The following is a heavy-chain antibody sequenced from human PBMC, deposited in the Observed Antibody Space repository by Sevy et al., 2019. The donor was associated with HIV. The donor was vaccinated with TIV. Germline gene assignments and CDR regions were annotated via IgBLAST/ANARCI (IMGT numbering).Heavy chain of an antibody. CDR3: ARDSAAGHRDY. Sequence: GGSLRLSCAASGFTFSSYWMSWVRQAPGKGLEWVANIKQDGSEKYYVDSVKGRYTISRDNAKNSLYLQMNSLRAEDTAVYYCARDSAAGHRDYWGQGTLVTVSS. V-gene: IGHV3-7*03. CDR1: GFTFSSYW. J-gene: IGHJ4*02. CDR2: IKQDGSEK. D-gene: IGHD6-13*01.